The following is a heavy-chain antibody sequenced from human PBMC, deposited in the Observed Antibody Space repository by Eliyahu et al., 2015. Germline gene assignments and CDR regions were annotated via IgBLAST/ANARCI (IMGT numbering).Heavy chain of an antibody. CDR3: ARGRGYSYGYEDY. CDR1: GYTFTSYE. D-gene: IGHD5-18*01. J-gene: IGHJ4*02. CDR2: MNPNSGNT. V-gene: IGHV1-8*01. Sequence: EVKKPGASVKVSCKASGYTFTSYEINXVRQATGQGLEWMGWMNPNSGNTGYAQNFXDRVTMTRDXSISTAYMELTSLRSEDTAVYYCARGRGYSYGYEDYWGQGTLVTVSS.